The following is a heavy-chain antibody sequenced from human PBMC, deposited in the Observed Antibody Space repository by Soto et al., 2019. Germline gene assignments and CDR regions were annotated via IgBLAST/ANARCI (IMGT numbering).Heavy chain of an antibody. D-gene: IGHD1-26*01. CDR1: GDTCTTHA. CDR2: INGGTGQT. Sequence: ASVKASFKASGDTCTTHAMHWVRQAPGQSLEWMGWINGGTGQTKHSQRFQGRVNITRDTSASTAYMELSSLRSEDTAVYYCARGQATEENSITYYLYSWGQG. CDR3: ARGQATEENSITYYLYS. V-gene: IGHV1-3*01. J-gene: IGHJ6*03.